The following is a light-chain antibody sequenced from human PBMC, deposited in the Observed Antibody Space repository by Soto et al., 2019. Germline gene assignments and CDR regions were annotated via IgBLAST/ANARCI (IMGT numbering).Light chain of an antibody. Sequence: QSVLTQPPSVSGAPGQTVTISSTGTSSNIGAGYDVHWYQQRPGTAPKLLIFGNINRPSGVPDRFSGSKSGTSASLAITGLQAEDEGDYYCQSYDSPLSARYVFGTGTKVTVL. V-gene: IGLV1-40*01. J-gene: IGLJ1*01. CDR1: SSNIGAGYD. CDR3: QSYDSPLSARYV. CDR2: GNI.